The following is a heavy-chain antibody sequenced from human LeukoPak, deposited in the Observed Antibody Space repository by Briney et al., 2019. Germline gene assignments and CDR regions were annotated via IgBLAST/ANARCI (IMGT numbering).Heavy chain of an antibody. J-gene: IGHJ4*02. CDR3: AKDFWSDSAD. CDR2: IQNDGNNK. Sequence: GGSLRLSCAASGFTVSNYGMHWVRQAPGKGLEWVAFIQNDGNNKYYADSVKGRFTISRDNSKNTLYLQMNSLRAEDTAVYYCAKDFWSDSADWGQGPLVTVSS. CDR1: GFTVSNYG. D-gene: IGHD3-3*01. V-gene: IGHV3-30*02.